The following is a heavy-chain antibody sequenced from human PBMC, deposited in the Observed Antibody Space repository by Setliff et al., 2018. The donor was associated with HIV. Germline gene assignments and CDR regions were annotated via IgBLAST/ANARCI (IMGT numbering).Heavy chain of an antibody. D-gene: IGHD3-16*01. Sequence: SETLSLTCTVSGGSISSSSYYWGWIRQPPGKGLEWIGTIYYHGSTYYNPSLKSRVTISIDTSKNQFSLQLTSVTAADTAVYYCVNPSGAMGDFDSWGQGTLVTVSS. CDR3: VNPSGAMGDFDS. J-gene: IGHJ4*02. CDR2: IYYHGST. CDR1: GGSISSSSYY. V-gene: IGHV4-39*01.